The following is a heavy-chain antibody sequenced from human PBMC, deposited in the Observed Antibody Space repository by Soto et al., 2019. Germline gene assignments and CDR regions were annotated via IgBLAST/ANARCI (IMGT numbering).Heavy chain of an antibody. D-gene: IGHD1-26*01. V-gene: IGHV4-39*01. CDR3: ARHGVRLVGATGWFDT. CDR1: GGSISSSSYY. Sequence: PSETLSLTCTVSGGSISSSSYYWGWIRQPPGKGLEWIGSIYYSGSTYYNPSLKSRVTISVDTSKNQFSLKMSSVTAADTAVYYCARHGVRLVGATGWFDTWGQGTLVTVSS. J-gene: IGHJ5*02. CDR2: IYYSGST.